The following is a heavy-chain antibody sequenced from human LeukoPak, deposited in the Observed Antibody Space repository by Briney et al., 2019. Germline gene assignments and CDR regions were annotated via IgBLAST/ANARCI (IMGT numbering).Heavy chain of an antibody. J-gene: IGHJ3*02. CDR1: GGSISSGGYY. D-gene: IGHD4-17*01. CDR3: ARIKTTLRAFDI. Sequence: SETLSLTCTVSGGSISSGGYYWSWIRQHPGKGLEWIGYIYYSGSTYYNPSLKSRVTISVDTSKNQFSIKLSAVTAADTAVYYCARIKTTLRAFDIWGQGTMVTVSS. V-gene: IGHV4-31*03. CDR2: IYYSGST.